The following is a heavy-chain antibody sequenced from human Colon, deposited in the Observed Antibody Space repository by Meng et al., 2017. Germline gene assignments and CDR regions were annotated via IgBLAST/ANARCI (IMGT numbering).Heavy chain of an antibody. CDR2: IYHSGST. J-gene: IGHJ4*02. D-gene: IGHD6-19*01. V-gene: IGHV4-4*02. Sequence: QGQPQESGPGLVKPSGTLSLTCAVSGGSISSSNWWSWVRQPPGKGLEWIGEIYHSGSTNYNPSLKSRVTISVDKSKNQFSLKLSSVTAADTAVYYCASFPPPGKQWLVTDYWGQGTLVTVSS. CDR3: ASFPPPGKQWLVTDY. CDR1: GGSISSSNW.